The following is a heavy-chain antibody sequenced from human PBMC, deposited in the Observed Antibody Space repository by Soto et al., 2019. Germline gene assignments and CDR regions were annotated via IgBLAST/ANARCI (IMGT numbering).Heavy chain of an antibody. Sequence: ASVKVSCKASGYTFTDYYMHWVRQAPGQGLEWMGWINPNSGGTNYAQKFQGRVTMTRDTSISTAYMELSRLRSDDTAVYYCARYRRPVLRFLEWLSTATFDYWGQGTLVTVSS. V-gene: IGHV1-2*02. CDR1: GYTFTDYY. CDR3: ARYRRPVLRFLEWLSTATFDY. CDR2: INPNSGGT. D-gene: IGHD3-3*01. J-gene: IGHJ4*02.